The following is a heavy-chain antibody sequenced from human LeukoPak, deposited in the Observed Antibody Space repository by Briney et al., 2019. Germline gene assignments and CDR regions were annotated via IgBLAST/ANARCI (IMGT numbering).Heavy chain of an antibody. J-gene: IGHJ4*02. CDR1: SDSISSYY. CDR3: ARGSTVTPYYFDY. Sequence: SETLSLTCTVSSDSISSYYWSWIRQPPGKGLEWIGHIYNSGSTSYNPSLKSRVTISVDTSKNQFSLKVSSVTAADTAAYYCARGSTVTPYYFDYWGLGTLVTVSS. D-gene: IGHD4-17*01. V-gene: IGHV4-59*01. CDR2: IYNSGST.